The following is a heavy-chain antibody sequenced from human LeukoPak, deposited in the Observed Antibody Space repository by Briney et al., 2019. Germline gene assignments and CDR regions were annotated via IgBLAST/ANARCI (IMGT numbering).Heavy chain of an antibody. CDR2: INPNSGDT. Sequence: GASVKVSCKASGYTFTDYYMHWVRQAPGQGLEWMGWINPNSGDTNYAQKFQGRLTMTRDTSISTAYMELNRLTSDDTAVYYCARGVLHYDSSGYYYVQGRRYFDYWGQGTLVTVSS. CDR3: ARGVLHYDSSGYYYVQGRRYFDY. D-gene: IGHD3-22*01. V-gene: IGHV1-2*02. CDR1: GYTFTDYY. J-gene: IGHJ4*02.